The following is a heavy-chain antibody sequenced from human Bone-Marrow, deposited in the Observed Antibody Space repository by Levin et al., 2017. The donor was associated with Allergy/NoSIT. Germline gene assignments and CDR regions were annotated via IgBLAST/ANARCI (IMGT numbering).Heavy chain of an antibody. Sequence: PGESLKISCKASGYSFFNHWIGWVRQMPGEGLEWMGFVFPDDSDTRYSPSFQGQVTISADTSINTAYLSWSSLKASDTAMYFCVTTVTTLGLDYWGQGTLVSVSS. D-gene: IGHD4-17*01. CDR3: VTTVTTLGLDY. V-gene: IGHV5-51*01. CDR1: GYSFFNHW. J-gene: IGHJ4*02. CDR2: VFPDDSDT.